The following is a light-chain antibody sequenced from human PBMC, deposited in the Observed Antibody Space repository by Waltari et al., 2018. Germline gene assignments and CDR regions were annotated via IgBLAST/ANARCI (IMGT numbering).Light chain of an antibody. CDR2: WAS. CDR3: QQYYDTPWT. V-gene: IGKV4-1*01. J-gene: IGKJ1*01. CDR1: QCVLSTSTCKSY. Sequence: EIVMAQSPDSLAVSLGEGATINGGSRQCVLSTSTCKSYLAWYQKKPGQPPKLLIYWASTRESGVPDRFSGSGSGTDFTLTISSLQAEDVAVYYCQQYYDTPWTFGQGTKVEIK.